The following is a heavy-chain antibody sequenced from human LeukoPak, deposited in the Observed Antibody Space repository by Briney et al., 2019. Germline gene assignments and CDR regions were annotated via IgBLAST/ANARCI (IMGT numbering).Heavy chain of an antibody. Sequence: ASVKVSCKASGYTFTSYGISWVRQAPGHGLEWMGWISAYNGNRNYAKKLQGRVTMTTDTSTSTAYMELRSLRSDDTAVYYCARDGDDILTGGYYYYMDVWGKGTTVTVSS. CDR2: ISAYNGNR. V-gene: IGHV1-18*01. J-gene: IGHJ6*03. CDR3: ARDGDDILTGGYYYYMDV. CDR1: GYTFTSYG. D-gene: IGHD3-9*01.